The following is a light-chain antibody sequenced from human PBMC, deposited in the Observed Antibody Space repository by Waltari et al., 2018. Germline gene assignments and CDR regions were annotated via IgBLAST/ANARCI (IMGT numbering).Light chain of an antibody. CDR2: ATS. Sequence: EIVLAQSPDTLSLSPGGTATLSCRASQSVGSSDLIWYQQKPGQAPRLLIFATSYRATGIPDRFSGSGSGTDFTLTISRLEPEDVAIYYCQHYGISFPVTFGQGTRLEIK. V-gene: IGKV3-20*01. CDR3: QHYGISFPVT. CDR1: QSVGSSD. J-gene: IGKJ5*01.